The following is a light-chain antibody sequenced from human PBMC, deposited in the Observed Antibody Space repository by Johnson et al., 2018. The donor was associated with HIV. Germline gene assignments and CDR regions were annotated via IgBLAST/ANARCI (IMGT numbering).Light chain of an antibody. CDR3: GTWDSSLTASYF. CDR2: ENN. V-gene: IGLV1-51*02. CDR1: SSNIGNNF. J-gene: IGLJ1*01. Sequence: QSVLTQPPSVSAAPGQKVTISCSGSSSNIGNNFVSWYQQLPGTAPKLLIYENNKRPSGIPDRFSGSKSGTSATLGITGLQTGDEADYYCGTWDSSLTASYFFGTGTKVTVL.